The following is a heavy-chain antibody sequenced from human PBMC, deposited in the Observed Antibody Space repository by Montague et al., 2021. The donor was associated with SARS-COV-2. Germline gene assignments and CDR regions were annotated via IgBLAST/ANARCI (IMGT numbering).Heavy chain of an antibody. J-gene: IGHJ4*02. CDR3: ARVPSSSWYFEY. CDR1: GFTFSFYW. CDR2: IKQDGSEK. V-gene: IGHV3-7*01. D-gene: IGHD6-13*01. Sequence: SLILSCAASGFTFSFYWMSWVRQAPVKGLEWVANIKQDGSEKYHXDSVKGRFTISRDNAKNSLYLQMNSLRAEDTAVYYCARVPSSSWYFEYWGQGTLVTVSS.